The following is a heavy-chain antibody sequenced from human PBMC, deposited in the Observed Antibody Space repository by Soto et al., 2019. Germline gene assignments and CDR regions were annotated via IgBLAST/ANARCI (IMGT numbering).Heavy chain of an antibody. J-gene: IGHJ6*04. CDR1: GYSFTSYW. CDR2: INPGDSDT. Sequence: LGESLKISCEGSGYSFTSYWIGWARQMSGKGLEWMGIINPGDSDTRYSPSFQGQVTISVDKSVNTAYLHWSSLKASDTAMYYSASRPNLEHGMEVWGKGTTVTVSS. V-gene: IGHV5-51*01. CDR3: ASRPNLEHGMEV.